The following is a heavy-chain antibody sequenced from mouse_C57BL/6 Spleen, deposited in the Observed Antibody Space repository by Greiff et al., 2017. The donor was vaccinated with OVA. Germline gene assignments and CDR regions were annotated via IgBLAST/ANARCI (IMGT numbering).Heavy chain of an antibody. CDR2: IYPGSGST. Sequence: QVQLKQPGAELVKPGASVKMSCKASGYTFTSYWITWVKQRPGQGLEWIGDIYPGSGSTNYNEKFKSKATLTVDTSSSTAYMQLSSLTSEDSAVYYCARGVYYGNYGEAWFAYWGQGTLVTVSA. CDR1: GYTFTSYW. CDR3: ARGVYYGNYGEAWFAY. V-gene: IGHV1-55*01. D-gene: IGHD2-1*01. J-gene: IGHJ3*01.